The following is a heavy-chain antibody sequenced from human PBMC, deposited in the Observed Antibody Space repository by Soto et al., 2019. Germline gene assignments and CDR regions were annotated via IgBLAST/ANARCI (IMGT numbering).Heavy chain of an antibody. V-gene: IGHV4-59*08. CDR3: ARHRSPLSMVRGVIITDNWFDP. J-gene: IGHJ5*02. CDR1: GGSISSYY. D-gene: IGHD3-10*01. Sequence: SETQSLTCTVSGGSISSYYWSRIRKTQGKGLEWIGYIYYSGSTNYNPSLKSRVTISVDTSKNQFSLKLSSVTAADTAVYYCARHRSPLSMVRGVIITDNWFDPWGQGTLVTVSS. CDR2: IYYSGST.